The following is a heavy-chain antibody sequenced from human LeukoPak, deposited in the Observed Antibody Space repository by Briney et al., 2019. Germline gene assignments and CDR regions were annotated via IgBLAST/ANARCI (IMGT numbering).Heavy chain of an antibody. CDR1: GFTFSNYW. Sequence: GGSLRLSCAATGFTFSNYWMNWVRQAPGKGLVWVSHISPDGTTKRYADSVMGRFTISRDNGKNTLYLQMNGLKAEDTAVYFCAKATNTPTGTPALAIDYWGQGTLVTVSS. CDR3: AKATNTPTGTPALAIDY. D-gene: IGHD1-1*01. V-gene: IGHV3-74*01. CDR2: ISPDGTTK. J-gene: IGHJ4*02.